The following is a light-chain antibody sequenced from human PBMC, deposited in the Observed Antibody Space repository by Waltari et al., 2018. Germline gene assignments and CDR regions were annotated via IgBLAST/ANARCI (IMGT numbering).Light chain of an antibody. Sequence: DIQMTQSPSTLSAYVGDRVTITCRASQSIGPWLARYQQKPGKAPKLLIYKASLQSGVPSRFSGSGSGTEFTLTISSLQPDDIAMYYCQHFNGFPWTFGQGTKVEVK. CDR3: QHFNGFPWT. CDR2: KAS. CDR1: QSIGPW. V-gene: IGKV1-5*03. J-gene: IGKJ1*01.